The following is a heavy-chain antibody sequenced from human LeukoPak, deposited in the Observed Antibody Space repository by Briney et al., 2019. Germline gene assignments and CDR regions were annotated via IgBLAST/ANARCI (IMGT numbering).Heavy chain of an antibody. J-gene: IGHJ6*03. D-gene: IGHD3-10*01. CDR2: IYTSGST. CDR3: ARDFGISTYYYGSGSYYTPRDYYYYMDV. V-gene: IGHV4-61*02. CDR1: GGSISSGSYY. Sequence: PSETLSLTCTVSGGSISSGSYYWSWIRQPAGKGLEWIGRIYTSGSTNYNPSLKSRVTISVDTSKNQFSLKLSSVAAADTAVYYCARDFGISTYYYGSGSYYTPRDYYYYMDVWGKGTTVTISS.